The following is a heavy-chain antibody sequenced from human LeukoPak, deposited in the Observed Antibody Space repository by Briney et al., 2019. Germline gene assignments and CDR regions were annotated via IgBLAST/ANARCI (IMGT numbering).Heavy chain of an antibody. Sequence: GASVKVSCKASGYTFTGYYMHWVRQAPGQGLEWMGWINPNSGGTNYAQKFQGRVTMTRDTSISTAYMELSSLRSEDTAVYYCARGRASAGGYSGYDWGDWFDPWGQGTLVTVSS. CDR2: INPNSGGT. CDR1: GYTFTGYY. CDR3: ARGRASAGGYSGYDWGDWFDP. D-gene: IGHD5-12*01. V-gene: IGHV1-2*02. J-gene: IGHJ5*02.